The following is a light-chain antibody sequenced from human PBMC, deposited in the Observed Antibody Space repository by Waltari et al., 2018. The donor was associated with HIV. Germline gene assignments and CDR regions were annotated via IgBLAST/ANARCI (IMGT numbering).Light chain of an antibody. CDR1: NIGSKS. V-gene: IGLV3-21*01. CDR2: HDT. Sequence: SYVLTQSPSVSVAPGKTARITSGGQNIGSKSVNWYQQQPGQAPVMVIYHDTDRPSGIPDRFSGSNSEDTATLTIRRVEAGDEADYYCQVWDTNTDQYVIFGGGTNLAV. J-gene: IGLJ2*01. CDR3: QVWDTNTDQYVI.